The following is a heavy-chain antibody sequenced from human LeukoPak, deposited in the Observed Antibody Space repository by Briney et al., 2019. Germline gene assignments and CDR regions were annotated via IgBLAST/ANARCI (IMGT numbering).Heavy chain of an antibody. J-gene: IGHJ4*02. Sequence: GGSLRLSCTVSGFTVSSNSMSWVRQAPGKGLEWVGFIRSKAYGGTTEYAASVKGRFTISRDDSKSIAYLQMNSLKTEDTAVYYCTTQSGRWGQGTLVTVSS. CDR3: TTQSGR. D-gene: IGHD1-26*01. CDR2: IRSKAYGGTT. CDR1: GFTVSSNS. V-gene: IGHV3-49*04.